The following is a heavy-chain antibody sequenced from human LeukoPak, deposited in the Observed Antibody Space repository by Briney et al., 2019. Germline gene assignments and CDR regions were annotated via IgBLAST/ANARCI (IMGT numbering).Heavy chain of an antibody. D-gene: IGHD3-22*01. V-gene: IGHV3-7*01. CDR2: IKQDGSEK. Sequence: GGSLRLSCAASGFTFSSYWMSWVRQAPGKGLEWVANIKQDGSEKYYVDSVKGRFTISRDNAKNSLYLQMNSLRAEDTAAYYCARESPMIVSPPMDAFDIWGQGTMVTVSS. CDR3: ARESPMIVSPPMDAFDI. J-gene: IGHJ3*02. CDR1: GFTFSSYW.